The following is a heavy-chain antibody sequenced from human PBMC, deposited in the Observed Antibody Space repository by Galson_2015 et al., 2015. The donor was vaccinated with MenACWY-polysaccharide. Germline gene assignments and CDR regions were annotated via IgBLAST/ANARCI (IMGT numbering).Heavy chain of an antibody. J-gene: IGHJ4*02. CDR1: GFSFCDYN. CDR2: ISSSASYI. Sequence: SLRLSCAASGFSFCDYNMNWVRQAPGKGLEWVSIISSSASYIYYADSVKGRFTISRDNAKNSLYLQMNSLRAEDTAIYYCARDTGGSDYWGQGTLVTVSS. CDR3: ARDTGGSDY. D-gene: IGHD3-16*01. V-gene: IGHV3-21*01.